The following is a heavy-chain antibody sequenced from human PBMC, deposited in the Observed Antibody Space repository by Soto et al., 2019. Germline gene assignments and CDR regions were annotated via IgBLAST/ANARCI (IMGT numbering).Heavy chain of an antibody. J-gene: IGHJ4*02. Sequence: GASVKVSCKASGGTFSSYAISWVRQAPGQGLEWMGGIIPIFGTANYAQKFQGRVTITADESTSTAYMELSSLRSEDTAVYYCARTLLDYDSSGYYDDYWGQGTLVTSPQ. CDR2: IIPIFGTA. V-gene: IGHV1-69*13. CDR1: GGTFSSYA. D-gene: IGHD3-22*01. CDR3: ARTLLDYDSSGYYDDY.